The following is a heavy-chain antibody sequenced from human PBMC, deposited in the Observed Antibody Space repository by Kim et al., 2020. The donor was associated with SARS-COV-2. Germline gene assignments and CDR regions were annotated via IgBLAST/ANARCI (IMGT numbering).Heavy chain of an antibody. V-gene: IGHV3-48*03. CDR3: ARPGYDYYGMDV. CDR1: GFTFKNYE. J-gene: IGHJ6*02. CDR2: ISSRAGSI. Sequence: GGSLRLSCAASGFTFKNYEMMWVRQAPGRGLEWISFISSRAGSIYYADSVKGRFIISRDNDNDFLYLQMNSLRAEDTGVYYCARPGYDYYGMDVWGQGTTFTVSS.